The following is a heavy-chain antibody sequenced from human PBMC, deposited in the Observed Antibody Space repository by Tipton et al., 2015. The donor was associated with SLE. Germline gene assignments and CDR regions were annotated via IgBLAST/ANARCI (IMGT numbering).Heavy chain of an antibody. J-gene: IGHJ3*01. CDR2: MYSDGST. D-gene: IGHD5/OR15-5a*01. CDR1: GFTFSSYA. CDR3: AKYSFLMGIEAGAFDV. Sequence: SLRLSCVASGFTFSSYAMSWVRQTPGKGLEWVSGMYSDGSTYYVDSVKGRFTSSRDKSKNTLYLQMNSPRVEDTAVYYCAKYSFLMGIEAGAFDVWGQGTMVTVSS. V-gene: IGHV3-23*03.